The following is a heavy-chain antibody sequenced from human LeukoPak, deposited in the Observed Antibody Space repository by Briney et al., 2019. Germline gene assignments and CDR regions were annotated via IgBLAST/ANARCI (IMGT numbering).Heavy chain of an antibody. D-gene: IGHD3-10*01. CDR2: ISYDGSNK. CDR1: GFTFSSYA. CDR3: ASGRVGDY. V-gene: IGHV3-30*03. Sequence: GGSLRLSCAASGFTFSSYAMHWVRQAPGKGLEWVAVISYDGSNKYYADSVKGRFTISRDNAKNSLYLQMNSLRAEDTAVYYCASGRVGDYWGQGTLVTVSS. J-gene: IGHJ4*02.